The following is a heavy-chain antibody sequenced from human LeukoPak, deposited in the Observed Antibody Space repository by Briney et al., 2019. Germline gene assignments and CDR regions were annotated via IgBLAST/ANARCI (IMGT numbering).Heavy chain of an antibody. J-gene: IGHJ5*02. CDR3: ARETSIAAPGWFDL. V-gene: IGHV4-4*09. CDR2: IYTSGST. CDR1: GGSISSYY. Sequence: SETLSLTCTVSGGSISSYYWSWIRQPPGKGLEWFGYIYTSGSTNYNPSLKSRVTISVDTSKNQFSLKLSSVTAADTAVYYCARETSIAAPGWFDLWGQGTMVTVSS. D-gene: IGHD6-6*01.